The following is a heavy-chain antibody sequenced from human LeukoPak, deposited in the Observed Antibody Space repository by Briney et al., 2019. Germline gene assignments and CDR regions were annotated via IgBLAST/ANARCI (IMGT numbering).Heavy chain of an antibody. CDR3: ARDLPGITIFGAFDI. CDR2: ISYDGSNK. D-gene: IGHD3-3*01. Sequence: GGSLRLSCAASGFTFSSYSMNWVRQAPGKGLECVALISYDGSNKYYADSVKGRFTISRDNSKNTLYLQMNSLRAEDTALYYCARDLPGITIFGAFDIWGQGTMVTVSS. J-gene: IGHJ3*02. CDR1: GFTFSSYS. V-gene: IGHV3-30*03.